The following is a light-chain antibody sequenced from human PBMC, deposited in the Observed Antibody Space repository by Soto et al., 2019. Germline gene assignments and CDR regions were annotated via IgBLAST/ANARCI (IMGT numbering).Light chain of an antibody. CDR2: KAS. Sequence: IPLTPSPSTLSASFPYSFTMSFRASQSINSGLAWYQQKPGKAPNLLISKASSLNSGVPSRFSGSGSGAEFTLTISSLQPDDSATYFCQQYAIPPMSFGQGTRLEIK. CDR3: QQYAIPPMS. CDR1: QSINSG. V-gene: IGKV1-5*03. J-gene: IGKJ5*01.